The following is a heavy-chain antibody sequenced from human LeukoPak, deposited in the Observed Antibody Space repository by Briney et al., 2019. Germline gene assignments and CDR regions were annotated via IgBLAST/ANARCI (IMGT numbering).Heavy chain of an antibody. V-gene: IGHV3-74*01. D-gene: IGHD1-26*01. J-gene: IGHJ4*02. CDR2: IHSDGIST. CDR1: GFTFSRYW. CDR3: ARDKYPGSGSYYIFDY. Sequence: GGSLRLSCAASGFTFSRYWMHWVRQAPGKGLVWVSRIHSDGISTTYADSVKGRFTISRDNAKNTLYLQMNSLRAEDTAVYYCARDKYPGSGSYYIFDYWGQGTLVTVSS.